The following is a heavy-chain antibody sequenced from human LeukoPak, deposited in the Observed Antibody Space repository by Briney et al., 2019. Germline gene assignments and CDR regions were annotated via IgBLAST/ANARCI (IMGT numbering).Heavy chain of an antibody. CDR3: ARDPDY. Sequence: PSETLSLTCTVPDGSISTFYWSWIRQPPGKGLEWIGYIYFSGSTKYNPSLKSRATISADRSKNQISLKVTSVTAAETAVYYCARDPDYWGQGTLVTVSS. J-gene: IGHJ4*02. CDR2: IYFSGST. V-gene: IGHV4-4*08. CDR1: DGSISTFY.